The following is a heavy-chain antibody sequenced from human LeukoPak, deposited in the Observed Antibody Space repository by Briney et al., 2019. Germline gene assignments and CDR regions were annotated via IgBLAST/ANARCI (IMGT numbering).Heavy chain of an antibody. D-gene: IGHD2-15*01. CDR1: GFTFSSYA. J-gene: IGHJ5*02. Sequence: GGSLRLSCAASGFTFSSYAMHWVRQAPGKGLEWVALISYDGTNKYYADSLKGRFTISRDSAKNSLDLQMNSLRAEDTAVYYCARFGSGGSCYYNWFGPWGQGTLVTVSS. CDR2: ISYDGTNK. CDR3: ARFGSGGSCYYNWFGP. V-gene: IGHV3-30*04.